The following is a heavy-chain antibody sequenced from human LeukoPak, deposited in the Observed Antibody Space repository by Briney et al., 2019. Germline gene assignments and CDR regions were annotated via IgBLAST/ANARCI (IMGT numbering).Heavy chain of an antibody. Sequence: ASVKVSCKASGYTFTSYAMHWVRQAPGQRLEWMGWINAGNGNTKYSQEFQGRVTITRDTSASTAYMELSSLRSEDMAVYYCARSGRTLSGASYYFDYWGQGTLVTVSS. CDR2: INAGNGNT. V-gene: IGHV1-3*03. D-gene: IGHD7-27*01. CDR1: GYTFTSYA. J-gene: IGHJ4*02. CDR3: ARSGRTLSGASYYFDY.